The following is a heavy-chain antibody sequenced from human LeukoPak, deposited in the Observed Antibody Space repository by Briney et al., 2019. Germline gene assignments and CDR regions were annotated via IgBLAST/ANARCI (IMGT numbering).Heavy chain of an antibody. CDR3: AKDRASSWWYFDL. CDR1: GFTFSSYW. J-gene: IGHJ2*01. Sequence: PGGSLRLSCVASGFTFSSYWMTWVRQAPGKGLEWVANIKTDGSQIYYVDSVKGRFTISRDNSKNTLYLQMNSLRAEDTAVYYCAKDRASSWWYFDLWGRGTLVTVSS. CDR2: IKTDGSQI. D-gene: IGHD5-18*01. V-gene: IGHV3-7*03.